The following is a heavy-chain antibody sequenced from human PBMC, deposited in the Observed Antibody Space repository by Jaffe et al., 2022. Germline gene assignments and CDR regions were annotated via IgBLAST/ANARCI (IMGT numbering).Heavy chain of an antibody. V-gene: IGHV4-34*01. Sequence: QVQLQQWGAGLLKPSETLSLTCAVYGGSFSGYYWSWIRQPPGKGLEWIGEINHSGSTNYNPSLKSRVTISVDTSKNQFSLKLSSVTAADTAVYYCAREVVLAVAGYYYYYYYMDVWGKGTTVTVSS. D-gene: IGHD6-19*01. CDR3: AREVVLAVAGYYYYYYYMDV. CDR1: GGSFSGYY. J-gene: IGHJ6*03. CDR2: INHSGST.